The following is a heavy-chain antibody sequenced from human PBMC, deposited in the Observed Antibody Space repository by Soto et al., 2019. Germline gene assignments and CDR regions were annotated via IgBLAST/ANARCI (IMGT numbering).Heavy chain of an antibody. V-gene: IGHV3-23*01. Sequence: PGGSLRLSCAASGFTFSSYAMIRVRQAPGKGLEWVSAISGSGGSTYYADSVKGRFTISRDNSKNTLYLQMNSLRAEDTAVYYCAKDRRWVVATIIFFDYWGQGTLVTVSS. CDR3: AKDRRWVVATIIFFDY. CDR1: GFTFSSYA. CDR2: ISGSGGST. J-gene: IGHJ4*02. D-gene: IGHD5-12*01.